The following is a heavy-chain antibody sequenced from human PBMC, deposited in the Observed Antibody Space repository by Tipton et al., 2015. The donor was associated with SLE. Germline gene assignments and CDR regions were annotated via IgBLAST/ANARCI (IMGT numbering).Heavy chain of an antibody. CDR3: ARGGVEEGLEEGDWFDS. V-gene: IGHV4-59*11. Sequence: TLSLTCSVSGGSINSHYWIWIRPPPGEGLEYIGNIYFIGSTNYNPSLKSRVTKSIDTSKGQVSLKLSSVTAADTAVYYCARGGVEEGLEEGDWFDSWGQGTLVTVSS. D-gene: IGHD1-1*01. CDR2: IYFIGST. J-gene: IGHJ5*01. CDR1: GGSINSHY.